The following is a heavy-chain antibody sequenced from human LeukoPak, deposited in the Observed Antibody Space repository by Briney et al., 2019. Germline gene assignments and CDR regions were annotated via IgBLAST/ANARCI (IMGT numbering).Heavy chain of an antibody. CDR1: GYTFTSYG. D-gene: IGHD5-18*01. CDR2: ISAYNGNT. CDR3: ARGFRRLPIFVDY. V-gene: IGHV1-18*01. J-gene: IGHJ4*02. Sequence: VTVSCKGTGYTFTSYGISWVRQAPGQGLEWMGWISAYNGNTNYAQKLQDRVTMTTDTSTSTAYMELRSLRSDDTAVYYCARGFRRLPIFVDYWGQRTLVTVSS.